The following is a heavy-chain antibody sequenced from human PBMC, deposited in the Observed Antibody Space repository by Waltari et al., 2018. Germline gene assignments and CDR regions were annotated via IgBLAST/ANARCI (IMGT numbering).Heavy chain of an antibody. CDR3: ARDLYYYDSSGYYRPYAFDI. Sequence: QVQLQESGPGLVKPSGTLSLTCAVSGGSISSSNWWSWVRQPTGKGLEWIGEIYHSGITNYNPPPKCRVTITVDKSKNQFSLKLSSVTAADTAVYCCARDLYYYDSSGYYRPYAFDIWGQGTMVTVSS. V-gene: IGHV4-4*01. CDR2: IYHSGIT. CDR1: GGSISSSNW. D-gene: IGHD3-22*01. J-gene: IGHJ3*02.